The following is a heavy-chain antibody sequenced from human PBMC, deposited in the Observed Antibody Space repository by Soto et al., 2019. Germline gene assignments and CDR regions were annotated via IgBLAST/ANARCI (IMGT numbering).Heavy chain of an antibody. V-gene: IGHV1-18*01. CDR2: ISTYNGNT. D-gene: IGHD3-10*01. J-gene: IGHJ4*02. CDR1: GYTCTSYG. CDR3: AREMVRGVGSDY. Sequence: GYTCTSYGISWVRQAPGQGLEWMGWISTYNGNTKYAQKLQGRVTMTTDTSTSTAYMELRSLRSDDTAVFYCAREMVRGVGSDYWGQGTLVTVSS.